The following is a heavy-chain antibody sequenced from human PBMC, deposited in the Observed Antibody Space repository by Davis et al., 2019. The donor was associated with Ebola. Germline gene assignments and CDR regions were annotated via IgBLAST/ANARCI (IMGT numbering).Heavy chain of an antibody. CDR3: ARGKTVAGTRGLSWFDP. CDR1: GGTFSSYA. CDR2: IIAIFGTA. Sequence: AASVKVSCKASGGTFSSYAISWVRQAPGQGLEWMGGIIAIFGTANYAQKFQGRVTITADESTSTSYMELSSLRSEDTAVFYCARGKTVAGTRGLSWFDPWGPGTLVTVSS. D-gene: IGHD6-19*01. V-gene: IGHV1-69*13. J-gene: IGHJ5*02.